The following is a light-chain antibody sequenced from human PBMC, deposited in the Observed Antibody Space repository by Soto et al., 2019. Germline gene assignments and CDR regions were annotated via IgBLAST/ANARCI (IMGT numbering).Light chain of an antibody. Sequence: QSALTQPASVSGSPGQSITISCTGTSTDVGGYKYVSWYQQHPGTAPKLMIFEVNGRPSGVSDRFSGSKSGNTASLTISGLQPEDEADYYRSSFSSSSTPYVFGTGTKVTVL. J-gene: IGLJ1*01. V-gene: IGLV2-14*01. CDR1: STDVGGYKY. CDR2: EVN. CDR3: SSFSSSSTPYV.